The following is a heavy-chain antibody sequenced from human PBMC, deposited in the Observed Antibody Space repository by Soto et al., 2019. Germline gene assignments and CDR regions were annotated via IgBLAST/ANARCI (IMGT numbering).Heavy chain of an antibody. Sequence: SVKVSCKASGGTFSSYAISWVRQAPGQGLEWMGGIIPIFGTANYAQKFQGRVTITADESTSTAYMELSSLRSEDTAVYYCARDMVRGVITTYYYYGMDVWGQGTTVTVSS. D-gene: IGHD3-10*01. CDR3: ARDMVRGVITTYYYYGMDV. J-gene: IGHJ6*02. CDR1: GGTFSSYA. CDR2: IIPIFGTA. V-gene: IGHV1-69*13.